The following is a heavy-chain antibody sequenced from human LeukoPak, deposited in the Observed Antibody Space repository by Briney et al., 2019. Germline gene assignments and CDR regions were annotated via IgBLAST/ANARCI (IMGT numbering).Heavy chain of an antibody. CDR1: GYDFTSFG. Sequence: GASVRVSCKASGYDFTSFGVSWVRQAPGQGLEWMGWISGYSGDTKYAQEVQARVTMTIDTSTSTAYMEMTSLRSDGTAVYYCARDQVVGATAGTFDFWGQGTLVTVSS. CDR2: ISGYSGDT. CDR3: ARDQVVGATAGTFDF. V-gene: IGHV1-18*01. J-gene: IGHJ4*02. D-gene: IGHD1-26*01.